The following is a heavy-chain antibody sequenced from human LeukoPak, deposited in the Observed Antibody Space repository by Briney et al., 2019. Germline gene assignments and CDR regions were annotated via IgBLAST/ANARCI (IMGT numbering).Heavy chain of an antibody. Sequence: ASVKVSCKASGYTFTSYDIHWVRQATGQGLEWMGWMNPNSGNTGYAQKFQGRVTMTRNTSISTAYMELSSLRSEDTAVYYCAREPERSRDGYNRHMYYFDYWGQGTLVTVSS. V-gene: IGHV1-8*01. J-gene: IGHJ4*02. CDR1: GYTFTSYD. CDR2: MNPNSGNT. D-gene: IGHD5-24*01. CDR3: AREPERSRDGYNRHMYYFDY.